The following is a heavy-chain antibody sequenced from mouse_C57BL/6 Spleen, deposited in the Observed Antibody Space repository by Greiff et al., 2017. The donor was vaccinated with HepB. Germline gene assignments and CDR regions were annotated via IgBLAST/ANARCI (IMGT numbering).Heavy chain of an antibody. D-gene: IGHD2-4*01. J-gene: IGHJ2*01. CDR1: GYTFTDYY. CDR3: AREDYDVDY. V-gene: IGHV1-76*01. CDR2: IYPGSGNT. Sequence: VQLQQSGAELVRPGASVKLSCKASGYTFTDYYINWVKQRPGQGLEWIARIYPGSGNTYYNEKFKGKAKLPAEKSSSTAYMQLCSLTSEDSAVYVCAREDYDVDYWGQGTTLTVSS.